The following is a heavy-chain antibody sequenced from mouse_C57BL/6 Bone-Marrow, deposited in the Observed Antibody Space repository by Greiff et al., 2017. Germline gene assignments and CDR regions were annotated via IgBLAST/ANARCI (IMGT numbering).Heavy chain of an antibody. V-gene: IGHV1-72*01. CDR1: GYTFTSYW. J-gene: IGHJ4*01. CDR2: IDPNSGGT. CDR3: ARSKVGRTRAMDY. Sequence: QVQLKESGAELVKPGASVKLSCKASGYTFTSYWMHWVKQRPGRGLEWIGRIDPNSGGTKYNEKFKSKATLTVDKPSSTADMQLSSLTSEDSAVYYCARSKVGRTRAMDYWGQGTSVTVSS.